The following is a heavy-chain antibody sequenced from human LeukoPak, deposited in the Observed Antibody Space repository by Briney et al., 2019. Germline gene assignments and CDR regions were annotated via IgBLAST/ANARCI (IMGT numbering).Heavy chain of an antibody. Sequence: GGSLRLSCAASGFTFSSYWMHWVRQAPGKGLVWVSRINSDGSSTSYADSVKGRFTISRDNAKNTLYLQMNSLRAEDTAVYYCARERYAGAFDIWGQGTMVTVSS. CDR2: INSDGSST. J-gene: IGHJ3*02. V-gene: IGHV3-74*01. CDR3: ARERYAGAFDI. CDR1: GFTFSSYW. D-gene: IGHD2-8*01.